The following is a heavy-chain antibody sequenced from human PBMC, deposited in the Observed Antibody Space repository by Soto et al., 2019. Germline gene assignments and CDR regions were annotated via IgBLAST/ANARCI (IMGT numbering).Heavy chain of an antibody. CDR2: IIPYIDTA. D-gene: IGHD3-10*01. CDR1: GGTFSSYA. J-gene: IGHJ6*02. CDR3: AGHRLYFGSGGYDYGMDV. Sequence: GASVKVSCKASGGTFSSYAISWVRQAPGQGLEWLGGIIPYIDTANYAQKMQGRVKITADESTNTAFMEVSGLRPEDTAEYYCAGHRLYFGSGGYDYGMDVWGQGTPVTVSS. V-gene: IGHV1-69*13.